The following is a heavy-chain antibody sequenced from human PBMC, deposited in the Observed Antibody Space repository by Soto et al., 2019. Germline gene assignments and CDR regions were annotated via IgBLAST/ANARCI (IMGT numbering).Heavy chain of an antibody. Sequence: RSLTCTVSGGSVSSGSYYWSWIRQPPGKGLEWIGYIYYSGSTNYNPSLKSRVTISVDTSKNQFSLKLSSVTAADTAVYYCARETEGDGTEVGYYYGMDVWGQGTTVTVSS. CDR1: GGSVSSGSYY. CDR3: ARETEGDGTEVGYYYGMDV. V-gene: IGHV4-61*01. CDR2: IYYSGST. D-gene: IGHD2-15*01. J-gene: IGHJ6*02.